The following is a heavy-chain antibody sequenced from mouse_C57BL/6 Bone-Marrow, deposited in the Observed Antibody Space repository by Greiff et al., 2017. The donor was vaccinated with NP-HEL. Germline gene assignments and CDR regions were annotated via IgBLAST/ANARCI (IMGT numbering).Heavy chain of an antibody. CDR2: IDPSDSYT. CDR1: GYTFTSYW. CDR3: APQLGRGRGAWVAY. J-gene: IGHJ3*01. V-gene: IGHV1-69*01. D-gene: IGHD4-1*02. Sequence: QVQLQQPGAELVMPGASVKLSCKASGYTFTSYWMHWVKQRPGQGLEWIGEIDPSDSYTNYNQKFKGKSTLTVDKSSSTAYMQLSSLTSEDSAVYYCAPQLGRGRGAWVAYGGQGTLVTVSA.